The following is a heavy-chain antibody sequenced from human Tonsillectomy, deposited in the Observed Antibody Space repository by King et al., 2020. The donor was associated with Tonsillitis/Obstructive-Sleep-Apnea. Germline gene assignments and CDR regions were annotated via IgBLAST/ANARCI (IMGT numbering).Heavy chain of an antibody. D-gene: IGHD2-2*01. Sequence: VQLVESGAEVKKPGESLRISCKGSGFSFNSYWISWVRQMPGKGLEWMGRIDPSDSYTNYSPSFQVHVTISANKSISTAYLQWSSRKASDTAMYYCARQDCSSNSCYEAYWGQGTLVTVSS. CDR1: GFSFNSYW. J-gene: IGHJ4*02. CDR2: IDPSDSYT. CDR3: ARQDCSSNSCYEAY. V-gene: IGHV5-10-1*01.